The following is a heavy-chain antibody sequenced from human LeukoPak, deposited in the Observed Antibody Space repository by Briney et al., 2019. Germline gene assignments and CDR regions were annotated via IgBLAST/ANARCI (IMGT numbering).Heavy chain of an antibody. V-gene: IGHV4-4*07. CDR2: IHTSGST. CDR1: GGSMKDYY. Sequence: PSETLSLTCSVSGGSMKDYYWSWIRQPAGKGLEWIGRIHTSGSTNYNPSPKSRVTMSADTSKNQFSLKLSSVTAADTAVYYCAKDINTVGVIRWFDPWGQGTLVTVSS. J-gene: IGHJ5*02. D-gene: IGHD3-10*01. CDR3: AKDINTVGVIRWFDP.